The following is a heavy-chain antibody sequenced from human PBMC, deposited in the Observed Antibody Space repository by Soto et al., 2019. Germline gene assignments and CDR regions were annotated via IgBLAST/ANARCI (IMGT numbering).Heavy chain of an antibody. D-gene: IGHD3-22*01. J-gene: IGHJ3*02. Sequence: PGGSLRLSCAASGFTFSGSAMHWVRQASGKGLEWVGRIRSKANSYATAYAASVKGRFTISRDDSKNTAYLQMNSLKTEDTAVYYCTTKYYYDSSGYYYAFDIWGQGTMVTVSS. CDR1: GFTFSGSA. CDR3: TTKYYYDSSGYYYAFDI. V-gene: IGHV3-73*01. CDR2: IRSKANSYAT.